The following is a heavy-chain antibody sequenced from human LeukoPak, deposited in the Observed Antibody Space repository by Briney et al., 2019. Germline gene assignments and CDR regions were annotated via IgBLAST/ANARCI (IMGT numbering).Heavy chain of an antibody. J-gene: IGHJ2*01. D-gene: IGHD6-13*01. CDR3: AKDGYTDSIGWYFDL. CDR2: VSWTGDTT. V-gene: IGHV3-43*01. CDR1: GFTFHDYT. Sequence: AGGSLRLSCAASGFTFHDYTMHWVRQAPGKGLEWVSLVSWTGDTTYYADSVKGRFTISRDNSKKSLYLQMNSLGTEDTAFYYCAKDGYTDSIGWYFDLWGRGTLVTVSS.